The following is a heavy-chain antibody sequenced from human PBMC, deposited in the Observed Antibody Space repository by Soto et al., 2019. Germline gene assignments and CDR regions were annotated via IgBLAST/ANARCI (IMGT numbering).Heavy chain of an antibody. Sequence: GASVKVSCKASGGTFTSYAISWVRQAPGQGLEWMGGIIPIFGTTNYAQKFQGRVTITADESTSTAYMELSSLRSEDTAVYYCATRYCSGGSCYRNWFDPWGQGTLVTVSS. CDR2: IIPIFGTT. J-gene: IGHJ5*02. CDR1: GGTFTSYA. CDR3: ATRYCSGGSCYRNWFDP. V-gene: IGHV1-69*13. D-gene: IGHD2-15*01.